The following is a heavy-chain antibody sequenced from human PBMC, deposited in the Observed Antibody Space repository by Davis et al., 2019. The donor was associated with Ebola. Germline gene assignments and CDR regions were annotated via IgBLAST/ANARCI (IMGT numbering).Heavy chain of an antibody. J-gene: IGHJ6*02. D-gene: IGHD6-13*01. CDR3: ARDKKQQLGMGYYYYGMDV. Sequence: AASVKVSCKASGYTFTSYDINWVRQATGQGLEWMGWMNPNSGNTGYAQKFQGRVTMTRNTSISTAYMELSSLRSEDTAVYYCARDKKQQLGMGYYYYGMDVWGQGTTVTVSS. V-gene: IGHV1-8*01. CDR2: MNPNSGNT. CDR1: GYTFTSYD.